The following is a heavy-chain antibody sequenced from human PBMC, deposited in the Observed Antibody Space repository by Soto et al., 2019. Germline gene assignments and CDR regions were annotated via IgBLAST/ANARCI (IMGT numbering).Heavy chain of an antibody. D-gene: IGHD3-10*01. J-gene: IGHJ4*02. CDR1: GFTVGNNY. V-gene: IGHV3-53*01. CDR2: IYSTGTT. Sequence: EVQLVESGGGLIQPGGSLKLSCAASGFTVGNNYMSWVRQAPGKGLEWVSLIYSTGTTKYADSVKGRFTGSRDNAKDALDLQVYSLRAEVTAVYYCAKDGRGAGSHDNGFGYWGQGTLVTVSS. CDR3: AKDGRGAGSHDNGFGY.